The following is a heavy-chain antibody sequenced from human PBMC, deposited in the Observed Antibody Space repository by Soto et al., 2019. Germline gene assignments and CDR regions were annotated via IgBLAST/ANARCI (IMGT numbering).Heavy chain of an antibody. CDR2: ISYDGSNK. D-gene: IGHD3-9*01. J-gene: IGHJ4*02. Sequence: GGSLRLSCAASGFTFSSYAMHWVRQAPGKGLEWVAVISYDGSNKYYADSVKGRFTISRDNSKNTLYLQMNSLRAEDTAVYYCARDRGDYDILTGPPGYWGQGTLVTVSS. CDR1: GFTFSSYA. V-gene: IGHV3-30-3*01. CDR3: ARDRGDYDILTGPPGY.